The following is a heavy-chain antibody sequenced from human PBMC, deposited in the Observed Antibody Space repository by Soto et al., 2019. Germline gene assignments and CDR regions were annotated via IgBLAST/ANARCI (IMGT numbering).Heavy chain of an antibody. CDR2: INSGSNYI. D-gene: IGHD3-16*01. CDR3: AGGGVEDSDAFEV. V-gene: IGHV3-21*02. CDR1: GFTFSSDT. J-gene: IGHJ3*01. Sequence: EVQLVESGGGLVKPGGSLRLSCAASGFTFSSDTMHWVRQAPGKGLEWVSCINSGSNYIYYADSVKGQFTVSRDNARNSLYRAMNRLRADDTAVYYCAGGGVEDSDAFEVWGQGTMVTVSS.